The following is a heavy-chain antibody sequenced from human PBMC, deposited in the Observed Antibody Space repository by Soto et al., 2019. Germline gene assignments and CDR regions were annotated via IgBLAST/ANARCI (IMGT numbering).Heavy chain of an antibody. CDR1: GGSILSGCYS. Sequence: QLQLRESGSGLVKPSQTLSLTCTVSGGSILSGCYSWSWIRQSPARGLEWIGHIYHSGSTYYNPFLGSRVTLAIDGSKHQFSLTLKAAAAADAAMYYCARDSNDYFGMDVWGPGTTVIVSS. CDR2: IYHSGST. D-gene: IGHD1-1*01. CDR3: ARDSNDYFGMDV. J-gene: IGHJ6*02. V-gene: IGHV4-30-2*06.